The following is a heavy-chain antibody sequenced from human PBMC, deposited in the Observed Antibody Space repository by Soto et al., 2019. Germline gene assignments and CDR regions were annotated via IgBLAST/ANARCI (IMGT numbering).Heavy chain of an antibody. J-gene: IGHJ6*02. CDR2: IYYSGST. D-gene: IGHD3-10*01. V-gene: IGHV4-39*01. CDR3: ARDVGFGELAYYYGMDV. Sequence: NPSETLSLTCTVSGGSISSSSYYWGWIRQPPGKGLEWIGSIYYSGSTYYNPSLKSRVTISVDTSKNQFSLKLSSVTAADTAVYYCARDVGFGELAYYYGMDVWGQGTTVTVSS. CDR1: GGSISSSSYY.